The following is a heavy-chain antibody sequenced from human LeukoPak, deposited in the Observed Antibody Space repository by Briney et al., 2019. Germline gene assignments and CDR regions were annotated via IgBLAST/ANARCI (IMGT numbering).Heavy chain of an antibody. D-gene: IGHD3-10*01. V-gene: IGHV3-7*01. CDR2: VKQDVNEK. CDR1: GGSFSGYY. Sequence: ETLSLTCAVYGGSFSGYYWTWIRQPPGKGLEWVASVKQDVNEKYYVDSVKGRFTISRDNAKNSLFLQMNSLRVEDTAVYYCARGPPYGTRSDYFDYWGQGTLVTVSS. J-gene: IGHJ4*02. CDR3: ARGPPYGTRSDYFDY.